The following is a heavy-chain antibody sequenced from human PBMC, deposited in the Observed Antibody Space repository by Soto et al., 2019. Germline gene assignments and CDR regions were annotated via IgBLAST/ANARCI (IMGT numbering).Heavy chain of an antibody. CDR2: ISAYNGNT. D-gene: IGHD3-10*01. CDR1: GYTFTSYG. J-gene: IGHJ6*02. V-gene: IGHV1-18*04. CDR3: ARTRDYYGSGRHGYYYGMDV. Sequence: GASVKVSCNASGYTFTSYGISWVRQAPGQGLEWMGWISAYNGNTNYAQKLQGRVTMTTDTSTSTAYMELRSLRSDDTAVYYCARTRDYYGSGRHGYYYGMDVWGQGTTVTVSS.